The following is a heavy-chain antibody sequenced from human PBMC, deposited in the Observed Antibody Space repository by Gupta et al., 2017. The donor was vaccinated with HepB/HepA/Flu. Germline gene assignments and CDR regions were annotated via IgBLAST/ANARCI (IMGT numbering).Heavy chain of an antibody. J-gene: IGHJ4*02. Sequence: EVQLLESGGGLVQPGGSLRLSCAASGFPFSNYAMNWVRQAPGKGLEWVSAISGSGGSTYYADSVKGGFTISRDNSKNTLYLQMNSLRAEDTAVYYCAKEDDFWSGYYLDYWGQGTLVTVSS. CDR2: ISGSGGST. CDR1: GFPFSNYA. D-gene: IGHD3-3*01. CDR3: AKEDDFWSGYYLDY. V-gene: IGHV3-23*01.